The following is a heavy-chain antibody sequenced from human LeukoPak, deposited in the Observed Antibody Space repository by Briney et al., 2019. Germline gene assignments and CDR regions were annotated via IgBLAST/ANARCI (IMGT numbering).Heavy chain of an antibody. D-gene: IGHD3-3*01. CDR3: ARGPYDFWSGKYFDY. CDR2: INHSGST. J-gene: IGHJ4*02. Sequence: SETLSLTCAVYGGSFSGYYWSWIRQPPGKGLEWIGEINHSGSTNYNPSLKSRVTISVDASKNQFSLKLSSVTAADTAGYYCARGPYDFWSGKYFDYWGQGTLVTVSS. CDR1: GGSFSGYY. V-gene: IGHV4-34*01.